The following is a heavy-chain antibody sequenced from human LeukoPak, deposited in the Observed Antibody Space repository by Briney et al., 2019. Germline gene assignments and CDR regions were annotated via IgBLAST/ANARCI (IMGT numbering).Heavy chain of an antibody. CDR3: ARLPTGAYCGGDCYPAAFDI. J-gene: IGHJ3*02. CDR1: GGSISSYY. CDR2: LYYSGST. V-gene: IGHV4-59*01. Sequence: SETLSLTCTLSGGSISSYYWSWMRQPPEKGVERSGYLYYSGSTNHNPSLQSRVTITVDTSNNQFSLKLSSVTAANTAVYYCARLPTGAYCGGDCYPAAFDIWGQGTMVTVSS. D-gene: IGHD2-21*02.